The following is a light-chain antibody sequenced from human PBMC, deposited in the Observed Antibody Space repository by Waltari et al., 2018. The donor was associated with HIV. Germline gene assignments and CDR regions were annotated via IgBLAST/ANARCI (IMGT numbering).Light chain of an antibody. CDR1: SSDVGGYNY. V-gene: IGLV2-8*01. Sequence: QSALTQPPSASGSPGQSVTISCTGTSSDVGGYNYVSWYQQHPGKAPKLMIYEVSKRPSGVPARFSGSKSGSTASLTVSGRQSEDEADYYCSSYAGSNIWVFGGGTKLTVL. CDR3: SSYAGSNIWV. CDR2: EVS. J-gene: IGLJ3*02.